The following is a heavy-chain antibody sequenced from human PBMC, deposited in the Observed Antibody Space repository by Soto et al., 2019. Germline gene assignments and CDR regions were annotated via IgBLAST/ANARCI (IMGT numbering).Heavy chain of an antibody. D-gene: IGHD5-12*01. Sequence: QVQLQQWGAGLLKPSETLSLTCAVYGESFSGYYWSWIRQPPGKGLEWIGEINHSRSTNYNPSLKSRVTMSVDTSKNQFSRKLSSVTAADTAMYYCAGNIVATIRSFDYWGQGTLVTVSS. J-gene: IGHJ4*02. CDR2: INHSRST. CDR3: AGNIVATIRSFDY. V-gene: IGHV4-34*02. CDR1: GESFSGYY.